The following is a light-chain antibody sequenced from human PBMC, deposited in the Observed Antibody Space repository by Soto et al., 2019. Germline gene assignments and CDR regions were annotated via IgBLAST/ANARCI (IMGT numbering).Light chain of an antibody. J-gene: IGKJ5*01. Sequence: PSILPASLLASLTIYYKASQGISSYLAWYQQKPGKAPKLLVYSASTLQSGVPSRFSGSGSGPDFTLTISSLQPEDSATYFCQQLNSYSQTSAQGTRLEIK. CDR3: QQLNSYSQT. CDR1: QGISSY. V-gene: IGKV1-9*01. CDR2: SAS.